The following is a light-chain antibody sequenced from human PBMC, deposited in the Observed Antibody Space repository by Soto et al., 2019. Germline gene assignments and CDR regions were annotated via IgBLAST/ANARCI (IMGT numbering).Light chain of an antibody. CDR3: LQFHNLPT. J-gene: IGKJ4*01. CDR1: QDISNY. Sequence: DIQMTQSPSSLSASVGDRVTITCQASQDISNYLNWYQHKPGKAPKIQIYDASTLETGVPSRFSGSGSGTDFTFTISSLQPEDIATYYCLQFHNLPTFGGGTKVEIK. V-gene: IGKV1-33*01. CDR2: DAS.